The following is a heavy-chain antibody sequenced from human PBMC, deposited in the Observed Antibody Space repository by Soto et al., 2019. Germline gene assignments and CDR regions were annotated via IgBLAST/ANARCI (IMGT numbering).Heavy chain of an antibody. Sequence: GGSLRLSCAASGFTFSSYAMSWVRQAPGKGLEWVSAISGSGGSTYYADSVKGRFTISRDNSKNTLYLQMNSLRAEDTAVYYCAKDLRYSSSSGRNYYYYGMDVWGQGTTVTVSS. J-gene: IGHJ6*02. CDR1: GFTFSSYA. CDR3: AKDLRYSSSSGRNYYYYGMDV. D-gene: IGHD6-6*01. CDR2: ISGSGGST. V-gene: IGHV3-23*01.